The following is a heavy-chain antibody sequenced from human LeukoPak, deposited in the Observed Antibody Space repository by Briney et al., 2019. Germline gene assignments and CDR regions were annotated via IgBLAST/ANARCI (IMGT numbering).Heavy chain of an antibody. CDR1: GFTFSSYS. V-gene: IGHV3-48*01. D-gene: IGHD3-10*01. Sequence: GGSLRLSCAASGFTFSSYSMNWVRQAPGKGLEWLSYISSSSGTIYYADSVKGRFTISRDNAKNSLYLQMNSLRVEDTAVYFCAARKVRGVWFYLDYWGQGTLVTVSS. CDR3: AARKVRGVWFYLDY. J-gene: IGHJ4*02. CDR2: ISSSSGTI.